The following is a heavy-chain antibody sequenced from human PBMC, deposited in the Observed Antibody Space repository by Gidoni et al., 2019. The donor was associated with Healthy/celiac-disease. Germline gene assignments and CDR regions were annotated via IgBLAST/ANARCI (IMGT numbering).Heavy chain of an antibody. CDR2: IYWDDDK. CDR3: AHRQEEGFRRGLKDAFDI. D-gene: IGHD2-21*01. J-gene: IGHJ3*02. CDR1: GFSLSTSGVG. Sequence: QITLKESGPTLVKPTQTLTLTCTFSGFSLSTSGVGVGWIRQPPGKALEWLALIYWDDDKRYSPSLKSRLTITKDTSKNQVVLTMTNMDPVDTATYYCAHRQEEGFRRGLKDAFDIWGQGTMVTVSS. V-gene: IGHV2-5*02.